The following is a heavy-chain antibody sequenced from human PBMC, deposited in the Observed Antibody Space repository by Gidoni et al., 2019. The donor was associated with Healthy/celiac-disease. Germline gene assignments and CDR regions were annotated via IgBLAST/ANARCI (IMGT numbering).Heavy chain of an antibody. V-gene: IGHV4-34*01. CDR3: ARVGRRVPAARVANWFDP. D-gene: IGHD2-2*01. J-gene: IGHJ5*02. CDR2: INHSGST. Sequence: ETLSLTCAVYGGSFSGYYWSWIRQPPGKGLEWIGEINHSGSTNYNPSLKSRVTISVDTSKNQFSLKLSSVTAADTAVYYCARVGRRVPAARVANWFDPWGQGTLVTVSS. CDR1: GGSFSGYY.